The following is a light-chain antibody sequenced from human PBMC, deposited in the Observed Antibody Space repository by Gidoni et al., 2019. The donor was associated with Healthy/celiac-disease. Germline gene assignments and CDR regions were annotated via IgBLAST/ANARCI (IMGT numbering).Light chain of an antibody. CDR1: SSDVGSYNL. V-gene: IGLV2-23*02. CDR3: CSYAGSSTLV. J-gene: IGLJ3*02. CDR2: AVS. Sequence: QSALTQPASVAGSPGQSSTISCTGTSSDVGSYNLVSWYQQHPGKAPKLMIYAVSKRPSGVSNRFSGSKSGNTASLTISGLQAEDEADYYCCSYAGSSTLVFGGGTKLTVL.